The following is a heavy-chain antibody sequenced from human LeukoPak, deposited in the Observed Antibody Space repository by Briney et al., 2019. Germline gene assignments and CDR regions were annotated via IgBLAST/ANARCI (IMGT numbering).Heavy chain of an antibody. CDR1: GFTFSSYA. CDR2: ISGSGGST. CDR3: AKVIEGATYYFDY. J-gene: IGHJ4*02. V-gene: IGHV3-23*01. D-gene: IGHD1-26*01. Sequence: GGSLRLSCAASGFTFSSYAMSWVRQAPGKGLEWVSAISGSGGSTYYADSVKGRFTVSRDNSKNTLYLQMNSLRAEDTAVYYCAKVIEGATYYFDYWGQGTLVTVSS.